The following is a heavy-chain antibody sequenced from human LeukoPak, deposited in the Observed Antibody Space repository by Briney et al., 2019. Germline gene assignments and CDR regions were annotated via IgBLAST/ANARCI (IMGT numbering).Heavy chain of an antibody. CDR1: GGSISNYY. V-gene: IGHV4-59*08. D-gene: IGHD6-19*01. CDR2: IYYTGGT. Sequence: PSETLSLTCTVSGGSISNYYWGWIRQPPGKGLEWIGNIYYTGGTKYNPSLRSRVTISVDTSKNQFSLKLSSVTAADTAVYYCARHTVSSSWFDPWGQGTLVTVSS. CDR3: ARHTVSSSWFDP. J-gene: IGHJ5*02.